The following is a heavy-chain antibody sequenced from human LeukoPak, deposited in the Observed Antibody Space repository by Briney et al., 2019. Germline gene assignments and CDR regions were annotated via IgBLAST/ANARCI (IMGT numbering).Heavy chain of an antibody. CDR3: ARVGSSTNGEIDY. Sequence: SETLSLTCTVSGVSISSGDYYWSWIRQPPGKGLEWIGNIYYSGSTYYNPSLKSRVAISVDTSKNQFSLKLSSVTAADTAVYYCARVGSSTNGEIDYWGQGTLVTVSS. D-gene: IGHD2-2*01. V-gene: IGHV4-30-4*01. CDR2: IYYSGST. J-gene: IGHJ4*02. CDR1: GVSISSGDYY.